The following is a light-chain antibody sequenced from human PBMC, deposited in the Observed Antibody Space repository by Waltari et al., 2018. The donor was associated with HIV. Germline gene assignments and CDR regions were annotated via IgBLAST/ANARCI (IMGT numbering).Light chain of an antibody. V-gene: IGKV3-15*01. Sequence: IVLTQSPATLSVSPGERANLSCRASQSVNNDLAWYQQKPGQAPRLLIYAASTRATGIPARYSGSGSGTEFTLTISSLQSEDFAVYYCQQYRYWPPFTFGGGTKVDIK. CDR1: QSVNND. CDR3: QQYRYWPPFT. CDR2: AAS. J-gene: IGKJ4*01.